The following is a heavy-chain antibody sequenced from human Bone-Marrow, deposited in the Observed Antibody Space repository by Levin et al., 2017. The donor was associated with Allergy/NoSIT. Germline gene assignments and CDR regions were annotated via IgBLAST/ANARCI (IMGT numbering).Heavy chain of an antibody. V-gene: IGHV3-33*01. D-gene: IGHD3-16*02. Sequence: PGGSLRLSCVASGFTFSSYGMHWVRQAPGKGLEWVGVIWYDGSKKYYGDSVKGRVTITRDNSNKTLYLQMTSLRAADTAVYYCARDSFVRIAATPGDPGGVIVIPFGSWGQGTLVTVSS. CDR1: GFTFSSYG. CDR2: IWYDGSKK. J-gene: IGHJ4*02. CDR3: ARDSFVRIAATPGDPGGVIVIPFGS.